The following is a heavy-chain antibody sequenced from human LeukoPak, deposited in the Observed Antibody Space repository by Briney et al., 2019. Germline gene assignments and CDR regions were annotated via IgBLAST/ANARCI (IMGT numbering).Heavy chain of an antibody. J-gene: IGHJ3*02. CDR3: ATVAGDAFDI. D-gene: IGHD6-19*01. Sequence: SETLSLTCAVSGGSITSSSWWSWVRQPPGKGLEWIGEIYHSGSTNYNPSLKSRVTISADKSKNQFSLKLSSVTAADTAVYYCATVAGDAFDIWGQGTMVTVSS. V-gene: IGHV4-4*02. CDR2: IYHSGST. CDR1: GGSITSSSW.